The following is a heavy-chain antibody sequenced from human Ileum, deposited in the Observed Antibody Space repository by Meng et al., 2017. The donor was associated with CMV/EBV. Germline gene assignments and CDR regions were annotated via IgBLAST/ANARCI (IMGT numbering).Heavy chain of an antibody. V-gene: IGHV3-9*01. CDR1: GFTFDTYV. J-gene: IGHJ6*02. CDR2: ISWNSDNI. Sequence: GGSLRLSCVASGFTFDTYVMHWVRQAPGKGLEWVSGISWNSDNIGYADSVKGRFIISRDNAKNSLYLQMDSLRVDDTALYYCTKAHADGTAGNYYGLDVWGQGTPVTVSS. CDR3: TKAHADGTAGNYYGLDV. D-gene: IGHD2-21*02.